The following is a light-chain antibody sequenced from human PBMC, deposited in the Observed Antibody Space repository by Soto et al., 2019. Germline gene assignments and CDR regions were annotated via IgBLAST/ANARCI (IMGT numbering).Light chain of an antibody. V-gene: IGLV2-23*01. Sequence: QSVLTQPASVSGSPGQSITISCTGTSSDFGSYSVVSWYQQHPGKAPKLLIYEGTKRPSGVSRRFSGSESGNTASLTISGLQAEDEADDYCQSYARGTLVFGGGTKVKVL. J-gene: IGLJ3*02. CDR3: QSYARGTLV. CDR1: SSDFGSYSV. CDR2: EGT.